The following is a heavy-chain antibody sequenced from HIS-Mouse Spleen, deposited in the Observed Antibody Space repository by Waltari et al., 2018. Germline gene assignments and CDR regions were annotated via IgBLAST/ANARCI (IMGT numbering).Heavy chain of an antibody. V-gene: IGHV3-53*02. CDR2: IYSGGST. CDR3: ARHYYYGSGSYYFDY. CDR1: GFTVSSNY. D-gene: IGHD3-10*01. J-gene: IGHJ4*02. Sequence: EVQLVETGGGLIQPGGSLRLSCAASGFTVSSNYMSWFGQAPGKGLEWVSVIYSGGSTYYADSVKGRFTISRDNSKNTLYLQMNSLRAEDTAVYYCARHYYYGSGSYYFDYWGQGTLVTVSS.